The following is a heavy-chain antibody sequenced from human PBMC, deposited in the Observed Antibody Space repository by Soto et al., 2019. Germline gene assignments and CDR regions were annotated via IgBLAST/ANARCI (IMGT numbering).Heavy chain of an antibody. D-gene: IGHD1-26*01. V-gene: IGHV1-69*06. Sequence: QVQLVQSGAEVKKPGSSVKVSCRASGGTFSSYAISWVRQAPGQGLEWMGGIIPIFDTTIYAQKFQGRVTITADKGTGTAYMELSSLTSDDTAVYFCARVGWEIPPRFFGMDVWGQGTTVTVSS. CDR2: IIPIFDTT. CDR3: ARVGWEIPPRFFGMDV. J-gene: IGHJ6*02. CDR1: GGTFSSYA.